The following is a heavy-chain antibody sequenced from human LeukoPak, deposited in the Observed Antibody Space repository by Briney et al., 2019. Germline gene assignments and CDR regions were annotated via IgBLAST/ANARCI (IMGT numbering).Heavy chain of an antibody. V-gene: IGHV4-34*01. CDR3: ARGRSSITIFGVAIGDWYFDL. CDR1: GGSFSGYY. Sequence: SETLSLTCAVYGGSFSGYYWSWIRQPPGKGLEWIGEINHSGSTNYNPSLKSRVTISVDTSKNQFSLKLSSVTAADTAVYYCARGRSSITIFGVAIGDWYFDLWGRGTLVTVSS. J-gene: IGHJ2*01. D-gene: IGHD3-3*01. CDR2: INHSGST.